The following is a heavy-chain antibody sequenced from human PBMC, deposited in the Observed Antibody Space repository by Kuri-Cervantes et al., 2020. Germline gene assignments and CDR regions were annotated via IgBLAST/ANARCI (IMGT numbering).Heavy chain of an antibody. CDR1: GFTFDDYG. V-gene: IGHV3-20*04. CDR2: INWNGGST. J-gene: IGHJ4*02. CDR3: AKDSTLGYSSGWYDLDF. Sequence: GGSLRLSCAASGFTFDDYGMSWVRQAPGKGLEWVSGINWNGGSTGYADSVKGRFTISRDNAKNTVYLQMNSLSIEDTAVYYCAKDSTLGYSSGWYDLDFRGQGTLVTVSS. D-gene: IGHD6-19*01.